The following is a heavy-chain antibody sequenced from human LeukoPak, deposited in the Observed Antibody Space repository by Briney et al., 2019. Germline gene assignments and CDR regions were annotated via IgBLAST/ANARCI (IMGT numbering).Heavy chain of an antibody. D-gene: IGHD3-16*01. CDR2: INPSGASA. V-gene: IGHV1-46*01. CDR1: GDTFINYY. CDR3: ARGPRSGVITFGESRKAIDF. Sequence: ASVKVSCKASGDTFINYYMHWVRQAPGQGLEWMGIINPSGASATYAQKFQGRVTLTRDTSTSTVYMELSSLTSEDTAAYYCARGPRSGVITFGESRKAIDFWGQGTLVTVSS. J-gene: IGHJ4*02.